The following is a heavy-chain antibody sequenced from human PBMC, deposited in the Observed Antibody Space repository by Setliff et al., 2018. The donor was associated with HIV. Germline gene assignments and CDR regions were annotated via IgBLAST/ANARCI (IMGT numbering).Heavy chain of an antibody. D-gene: IGHD3-10*01. V-gene: IGHV4-39*01. CDR1: GDSINNNNYY. J-gene: IGHJ3*01. CDR3: ARQSYYVTGSFYTDVFDL. Sequence: PSETLSLTCSVSGDSINNNNYYWGWIRQPPGKGLEWIASVFYTGSTYYRPSLKSRVTLSVELSKNHFSLELTSVTAADTAVYCCARQSYYVTGSFYTDVFDLWGQGTVVTVSS. CDR2: VFYTGST.